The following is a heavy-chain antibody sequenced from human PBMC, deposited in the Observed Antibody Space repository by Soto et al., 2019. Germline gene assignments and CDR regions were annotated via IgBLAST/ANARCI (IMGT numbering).Heavy chain of an antibody. Sequence: SVKVSCKASGGTFSSYAISWVRQAPGQGLEWMGGIIPIFGTANYAQKFQGRVTITADESTSTAYMELSSLRSEDTAVYYCARSRIAVAGTAPNWFDPWGQGTMVTVSS. D-gene: IGHD6-19*01. CDR1: GGTFSSYA. CDR2: IIPIFGTA. CDR3: ARSRIAVAGTAPNWFDP. V-gene: IGHV1-69*13. J-gene: IGHJ5*02.